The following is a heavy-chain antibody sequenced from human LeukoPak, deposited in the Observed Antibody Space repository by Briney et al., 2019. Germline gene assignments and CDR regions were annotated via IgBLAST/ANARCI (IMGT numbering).Heavy chain of an antibody. D-gene: IGHD1-26*01. CDR3: ARHVFQGVGAAHFDY. Sequence: PSETLSLTCTVSGGSFSSSSYYWGWLRQPPGKGLDWIGSFYYSGSSYYNPSLKSRVTVSVDTSKNQFSLKLSSVTAADTAVYFCARHVFQGVGAAHFDYWGQGTLVTVSS. J-gene: IGHJ4*02. CDR2: FYYSGSS. CDR1: GGSFSSSSYY. V-gene: IGHV4-39*01.